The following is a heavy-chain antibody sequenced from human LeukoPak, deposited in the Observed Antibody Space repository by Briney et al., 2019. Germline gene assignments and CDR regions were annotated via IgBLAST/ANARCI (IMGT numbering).Heavy chain of an antibody. D-gene: IGHD3-3*01. J-gene: IGHJ4*02. V-gene: IGHV1-2*06. CDR3: ARGYYDFWSGYQEGEFDY. CDR1: GYTFTVYY. CDR2: INPNSGGT. Sequence: ASVKVSCXASGYTFTVYYMHWVRQAHGQGLEWMARINPNSGGTNYAQKFQGRVTMTRDTSISTAYMELSRLRSDDTAVYYCARGYYDFWSGYQEGEFDYWGQGTLVTVSS.